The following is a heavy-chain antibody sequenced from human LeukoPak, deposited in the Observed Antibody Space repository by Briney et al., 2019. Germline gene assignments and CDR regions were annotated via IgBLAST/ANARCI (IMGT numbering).Heavy chain of an antibody. D-gene: IGHD1-26*01. J-gene: IGHJ4*02. CDR1: GFTFSSYA. CDR2: ISYDGSNK. V-gene: IGHV3-30-3*01. Sequence: GGSLRLSCAASGFTFSSYAMHWVRQAPGKGLEWVAVISYDGSNKYYADSVEGRFTISRDNSKNTLYLQMNSLRAEDTAVYYCAREILLRGFDYWGQGTLVTVSS. CDR3: AREILLRGFDY.